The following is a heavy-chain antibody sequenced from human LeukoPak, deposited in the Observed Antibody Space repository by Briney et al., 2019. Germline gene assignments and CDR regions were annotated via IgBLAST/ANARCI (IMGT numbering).Heavy chain of an antibody. Sequence: ASVKVSCKASGGTFSRYGISWVRQAPGQGLEWMGRIIPILGIANYAQKFQGRVTITADKSTSTAYMELSSLRSEDTAVYYCARGIRGYSEVNWGQGTLVTVSS. D-gene: IGHD5-12*01. CDR2: IIPILGIA. J-gene: IGHJ4*02. CDR3: ARGIRGYSEVN. CDR1: GGTFSRYG. V-gene: IGHV1-69*04.